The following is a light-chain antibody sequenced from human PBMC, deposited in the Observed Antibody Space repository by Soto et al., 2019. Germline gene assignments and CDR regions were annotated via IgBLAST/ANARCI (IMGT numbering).Light chain of an antibody. Sequence: EIVLTQSPATLSLSPGERATLSCRASQSVSTFLAWYQQKPGQAPRLLIYDASNRATGIPARFRGSGSGTDFTLTISSLEPEDFAVYYCQQGTDWPPGTFGQGTKVDIK. J-gene: IGKJ1*01. CDR2: DAS. CDR3: QQGTDWPPGT. V-gene: IGKV3-11*01. CDR1: QSVSTF.